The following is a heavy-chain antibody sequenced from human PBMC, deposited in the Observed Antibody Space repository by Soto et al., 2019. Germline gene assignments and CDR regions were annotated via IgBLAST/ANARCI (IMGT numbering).Heavy chain of an antibody. CDR2: IHYSGST. Sequence: QLQLQESGPRLVKPSETLSLICSVSGGSISSSSYFWGWIRQPPGKGLEWIGSIHYSGSTYYNPXLKSRGTISVXXSXNXXSLKLTSVTAADTAVYYCARQRDYYDTSGDSYFDYWGQGTLVTVSS. CDR3: ARQRDYYDTSGDSYFDY. J-gene: IGHJ4*02. D-gene: IGHD3-22*01. CDR1: GGSISSSSYF. V-gene: IGHV4-39*01.